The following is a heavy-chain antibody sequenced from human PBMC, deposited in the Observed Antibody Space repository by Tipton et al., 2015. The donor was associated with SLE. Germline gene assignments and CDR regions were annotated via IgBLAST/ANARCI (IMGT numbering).Heavy chain of an antibody. CDR1: GASINSYY. V-gene: IGHV4-31*03. CDR2: IYYSGST. CDR3: ARDVEGSVWYFDL. Sequence: TLSLTCSVSGASINSYYWSWIRQHPGKGLERIGYIYYSGSTYYNPSLKSRVTISVDTSKNQFSLKLSSVTAADTAVYYCARDVEGSVWYFDLWGRGTLVTVSS. J-gene: IGHJ2*01.